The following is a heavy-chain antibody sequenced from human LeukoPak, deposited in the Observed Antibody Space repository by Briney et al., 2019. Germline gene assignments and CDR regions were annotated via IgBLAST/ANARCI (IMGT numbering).Heavy chain of an antibody. Sequence: PGGSLRLSCSASGFSFSDSYMSWFRLSPEKGLEWIAYITSSGTTTEYADSVKGRFTISRVNAKNSLYLQVNSLRPEDTAVYYCARDPDYGDPYWGQGTLVTVSS. CDR1: GFSFSDSY. CDR3: ARDPDYGDPY. J-gene: IGHJ4*02. D-gene: IGHD4/OR15-4a*01. CDR2: ITSSGTTT. V-gene: IGHV3-11*01.